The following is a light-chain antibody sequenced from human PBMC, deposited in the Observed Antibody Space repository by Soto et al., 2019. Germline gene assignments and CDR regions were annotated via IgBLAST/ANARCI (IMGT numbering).Light chain of an antibody. CDR2: GAS. J-gene: IGKJ1*01. V-gene: IGKV3-15*01. CDR1: QSVSSN. CDR3: KHDNNWPPWT. Sequence: EIVMTQSPATLSVSPGERATLSCRASQSVSSNLAWYQQQPGQAPRLLIYGASTRATGTPARFSGSGSGTEFTLTNSRLQAEDFAVYYWKHDNNWPPWTFGQGTKVEIK.